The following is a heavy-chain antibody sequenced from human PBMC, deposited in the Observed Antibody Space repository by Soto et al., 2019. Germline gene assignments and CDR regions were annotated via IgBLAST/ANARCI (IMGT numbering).Heavy chain of an antibody. Sequence: ASVKVSCKASGYTFTRYGISWVRQAPGQGLEWMGWISAYNGNTNYAQKLQGRVTMTTDTSTSTAYMELRSLRSDDTAVYYCARFLDLTSHYYYYYYMDVWGKGTTVTAP. J-gene: IGHJ6*03. V-gene: IGHV1-18*01. CDR3: ARFLDLTSHYYYYYYMDV. CDR2: ISAYNGNT. CDR1: GYTFTRYG.